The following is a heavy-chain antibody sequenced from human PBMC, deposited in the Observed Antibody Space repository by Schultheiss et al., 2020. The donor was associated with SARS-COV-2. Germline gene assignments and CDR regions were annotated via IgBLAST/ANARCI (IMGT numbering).Heavy chain of an antibody. CDR2: IYYSGST. CDR3: ARVSRGYSYGYVWWFDP. Sequence: SQTLSLTCTVSGGSISSYYWSWIRQPPGKGLEWIGYIYYSGSTNYNPSLKSRVTISVDTSKNQFSLKLSSVTAADTAVYYCARVSRGYSYGYVWWFDPWGQGTLVTVSS. D-gene: IGHD5-18*01. V-gene: IGHV4-59*01. CDR1: GGSISSYY. J-gene: IGHJ5*02.